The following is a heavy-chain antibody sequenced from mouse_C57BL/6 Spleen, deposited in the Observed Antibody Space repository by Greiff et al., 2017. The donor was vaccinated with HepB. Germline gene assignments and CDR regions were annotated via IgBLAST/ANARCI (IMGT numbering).Heavy chain of an antibody. V-gene: IGHV1-42*01. CDR1: GYSFTGYY. Sequence: EVQLQQSGPELVKPGASVKISCKASGYSFTGYYMNWVKQSPEKSLEWIGEINPSTGGTTYNQKFKAKATLTVDKSSSTAYMQLKSLTSEDSAVYYCARGVADYWGQGTTLTVSS. CDR2: INPSTGGT. CDR3: ARGVADY. J-gene: IGHJ2*01. D-gene: IGHD1-1*01.